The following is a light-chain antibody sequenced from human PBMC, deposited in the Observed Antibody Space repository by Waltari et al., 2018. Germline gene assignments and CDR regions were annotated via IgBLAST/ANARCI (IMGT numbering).Light chain of an antibody. Sequence: QSVLTQPPSVSAAPGQKGTIPCSGGRSNIGMDDVCWYRPVPGTAPKLLIYDDNDRPSGIPDRFSGSKSGTSATLGITGLQTGDEAHYYCGSWDHSLHAVVFGGGTELTVL. CDR1: RSNIGMDD. CDR2: DDN. J-gene: IGLJ2*01. V-gene: IGLV1-51*01. CDR3: GSWDHSLHAVV.